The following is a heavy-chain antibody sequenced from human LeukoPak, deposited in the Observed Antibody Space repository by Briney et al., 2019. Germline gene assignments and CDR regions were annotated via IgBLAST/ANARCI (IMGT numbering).Heavy chain of an antibody. J-gene: IGHJ4*02. D-gene: IGHD6-19*01. CDR1: GYTLTELS. Sequence: ASVKVSCKVSGYTLTELSMHWVRQAPGKGLEWTGGFDPGDGETIYAQKFQGRVTMTEDTSTDTAYMELSSLRSEDTAVYYCATAVYTAVAGGFDYWGQGTLVTVSS. CDR2: FDPGDGET. V-gene: IGHV1-24*01. CDR3: ATAVYTAVAGGFDY.